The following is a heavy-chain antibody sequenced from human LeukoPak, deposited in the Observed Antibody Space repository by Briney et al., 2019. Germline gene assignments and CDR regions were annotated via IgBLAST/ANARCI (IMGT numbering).Heavy chain of an antibody. Sequence: SETLSLTCTVSGGSIRGYYWSWIRQPAGKRLEWIGRYYASGSTNYNPSLKSRVTMSVDTSKNQFSLKLSSVTAADTAVYYCAGRGLWSGYSDYWGQGTLVTVSS. CDR2: YYASGST. D-gene: IGHD3-3*01. CDR1: GGSIRGYY. V-gene: IGHV4-4*07. J-gene: IGHJ4*02. CDR3: AGRGLWSGYSDY.